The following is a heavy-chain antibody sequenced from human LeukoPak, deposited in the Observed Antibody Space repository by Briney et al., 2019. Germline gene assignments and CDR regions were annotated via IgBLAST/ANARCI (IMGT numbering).Heavy chain of an antibody. CDR1: GGSFSGYY. CDR3: ARGYDYVWGSYRYKTSQIFDY. D-gene: IGHD3-16*02. V-gene: IGHV4-34*01. Sequence: SETLSLTCAVYGGSFSGYYWSWIRQPPGEGLEWIGEINHSGSTNYNPSLKSRVTISVDTSKNQFSLKLSSVTAADTAVYYCARGYDYVWGSYRYKTSQIFDYWGQGTLVTVSS. CDR2: INHSGST. J-gene: IGHJ4*02.